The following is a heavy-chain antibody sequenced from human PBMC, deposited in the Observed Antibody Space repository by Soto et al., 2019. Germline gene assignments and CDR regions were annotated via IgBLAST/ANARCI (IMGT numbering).Heavy chain of an antibody. CDR2: ISSYNGNT. CDR1: GYTFTSYG. V-gene: IGHV1-18*01. Sequence: QVQLVQSGAEVKKPGASVQVSCKASGYTFTSYGISWVRQAPGQGLEWMGWISSYNGNTNYAQKLQGRVTMTTHTATRTAYMELRSLRSDDTAGYYGASVVGGLFPPHYWGQGTLVTVSS. J-gene: IGHJ4*02. D-gene: IGHD3-16*01. CDR3: ASVVGGLFPPHY.